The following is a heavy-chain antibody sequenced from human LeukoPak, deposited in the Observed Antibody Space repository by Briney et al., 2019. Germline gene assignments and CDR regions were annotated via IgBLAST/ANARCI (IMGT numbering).Heavy chain of an antibody. CDR1: GYTFTSYR. D-gene: IGHD6-19*01. J-gene: IGHJ4*02. V-gene: IGHV1-18*01. CDR2: NSAYNGNT. Sequence: ASVKVSCKASGYTFTSYRISWVRQAPGQELEWMGCNSAYNGNTNYAQKLQGRVTMTTDTSTSTAYMELRSLRSDDTAVYYCARGLGGLAVAGTHDYWGQGTLVIVSS. CDR3: ARGLGGLAVAGTHDY.